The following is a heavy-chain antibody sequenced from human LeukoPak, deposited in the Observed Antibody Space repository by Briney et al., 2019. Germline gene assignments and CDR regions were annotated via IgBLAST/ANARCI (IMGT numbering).Heavy chain of an antibody. CDR1: GGSISSSYYY. J-gene: IGHJ6*02. Sequence: PSETLSLTCTVSGGSISSSYYYWGWIRQPPGKGLEWIGSIYYSGSTNYNPSLKSRVTISVDTSKNQFSLKLSSVTAADTAVYYCARGTGYTSKYQLLYDYYYYGMDVWGQGTTVTVSS. V-gene: IGHV4-39*07. CDR3: ARGTGYTSKYQLLYDYYYYGMDV. CDR2: IYYSGST. D-gene: IGHD2-2*02.